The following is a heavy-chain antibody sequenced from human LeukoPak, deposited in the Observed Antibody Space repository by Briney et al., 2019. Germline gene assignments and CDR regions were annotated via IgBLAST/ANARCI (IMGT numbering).Heavy chain of an antibody. CDR1: GFTFSSYG. J-gene: IGHJ4*02. CDR3: AKDWLKKYYVFGE. V-gene: IGHV3-30*18. Sequence: PGGSLRLSCAASGFTFSSYGMHWVRQAPGKGLEWVAVISYDGSNKYYADSVKGRFTISRDNSKNTLYLQMNSLRAEDTAVYYCAKDWLKKYYVFGEGGQGTLVPVSS. D-gene: IGHD3-3*01. CDR2: ISYDGSNK.